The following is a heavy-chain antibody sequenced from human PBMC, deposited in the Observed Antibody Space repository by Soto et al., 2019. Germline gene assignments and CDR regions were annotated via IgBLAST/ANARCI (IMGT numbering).Heavy chain of an antibody. CDR3: AILYYYDSGDYYSNYQYYGMDV. J-gene: IGHJ6*02. V-gene: IGHV1-46*01. CDR1: GFTFTSFY. CDR2: MHPYGGST. D-gene: IGHD3-22*01. Sequence: ASVKVSCKASGFTFTSFYMHWVRQAPGQGPEWMGIMHPYGGSTGYAQKFQGRVTLTRDTSTRTDYMELSSLRSDDTAVYYCAILYYYDSGDYYSNYQYYGMDVWGQGTTVTVSS.